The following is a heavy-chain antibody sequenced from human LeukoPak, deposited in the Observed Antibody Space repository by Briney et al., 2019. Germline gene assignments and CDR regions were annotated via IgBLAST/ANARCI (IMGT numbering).Heavy chain of an antibody. Sequence: WETLSLTCAVSGYSISSGYFWGWIRQPPGKGLEWIGSIYHRGSTYYNPSLKSRVTISVDTSKNQFSLKLSSVTAADTAVYYCARASSSGWGFRDYWGQGTLVTISS. D-gene: IGHD6-19*01. V-gene: IGHV4-38-2*01. J-gene: IGHJ4*02. CDR1: GYSISSGYF. CDR3: ARASSSGWGFRDY. CDR2: IYHRGST.